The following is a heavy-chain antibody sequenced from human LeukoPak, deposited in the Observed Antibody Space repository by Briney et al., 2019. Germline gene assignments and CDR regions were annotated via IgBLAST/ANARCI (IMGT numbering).Heavy chain of an antibody. J-gene: IGHJ4*02. CDR2: IHYSGST. CDR3: ATWRGYSFGLDY. D-gene: IGHD5-18*01. V-gene: IGHV4-59*01. Sequence: SETLSLTCTVSGASISSYYWNWFRLPPGKGLEWIGYIHYSGSTNYNSSLKSRVTISLDTSKNQFSLKLSSVTAADTAVYYRATWRGYSFGLDYWGQGTLVTVSS. CDR1: GASISSYY.